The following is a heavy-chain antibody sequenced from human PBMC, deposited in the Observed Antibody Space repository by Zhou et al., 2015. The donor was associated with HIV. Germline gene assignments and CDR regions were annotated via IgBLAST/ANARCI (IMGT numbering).Heavy chain of an antibody. V-gene: IGHV3-33*08. Sequence: QVQLVESGGGVVQPGRSLRLSCVASGFLFSDYGMHWVRQAPDKGLEWVAVIWSDGIKEYYADSVKGRFTISRDNSKKTVYLQMNSLRAEDTAVYYCARDNDVSSYYSIFDYWGQGTLVTVSS. CDR1: GFLFSDYG. CDR3: ARDNDVSSYYSIFDY. CDR2: IWSDGIKE. J-gene: IGHJ4*02. D-gene: IGHD3-22*01.